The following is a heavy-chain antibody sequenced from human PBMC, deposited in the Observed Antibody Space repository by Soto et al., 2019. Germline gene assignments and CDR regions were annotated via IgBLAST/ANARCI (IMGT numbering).Heavy chain of an antibody. D-gene: IGHD6-19*01. V-gene: IGHV3-30*18. CDR2: ISYDGINK. CDR3: ANVAFASGWYGKGGSNYVDY. Sequence: QVQLVESGGGVVQPGRSLRLSCAASGFTFSTYAMHWVRQAPGKGLEWVAVISYDGINKYFVDSVKGRFTISRDNARNTLYLQMNSVTAEDTAVYYCANVAFASGWYGKGGSNYVDYWGQGTLVSVSS. CDR1: GFTFSTYA. J-gene: IGHJ4*02.